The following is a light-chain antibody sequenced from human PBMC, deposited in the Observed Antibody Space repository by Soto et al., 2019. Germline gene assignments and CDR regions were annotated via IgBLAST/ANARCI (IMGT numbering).Light chain of an antibody. J-gene: IGLJ1*01. CDR3: TSPTPGSLYV. CDR1: ISDVGGYNY. V-gene: IGLV2-14*01. CDR2: KVS. Sequence: QSFLNQPASVSGSPGQSVTISCTGTISDVGGYNYVSWYQQYPGRVPKLLIYKVSNRPSGVSNRFSGSKSGNTASLTISGLQAEDEADYFCTSPTPGSLYVFGTGTKVTVL.